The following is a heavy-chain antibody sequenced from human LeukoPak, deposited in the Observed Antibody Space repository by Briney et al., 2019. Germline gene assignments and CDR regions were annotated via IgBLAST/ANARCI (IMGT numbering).Heavy chain of an antibody. D-gene: IGHD5-12*01. CDR2: IYHSGST. J-gene: IGHJ3*02. V-gene: IGHV4-59*08. CDR1: GGSISSYY. CDR3: ARRPDSGYDPRNDDAFDI. Sequence: SETLSLTCTVSGGSISSYYWSWIRQPPGKGLEWIGYIYHSGSTNYNPSLKSRVTISVDTSKNQFSLKLSSVTAADTAVYYCARRPDSGYDPRNDDAFDIWGQGTIVTVSS.